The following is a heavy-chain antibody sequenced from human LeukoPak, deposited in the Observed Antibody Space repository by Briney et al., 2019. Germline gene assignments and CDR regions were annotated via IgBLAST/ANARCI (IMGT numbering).Heavy chain of an antibody. J-gene: IGHJ4*02. CDR3: ARRLARSYYYGSGSYYNMPRDY. CDR1: GYSIRSGYY. V-gene: IGHV4-38-2*02. Sequence: ASETLSLTCTVSGYSIRSGYYWGWIRQPPGKGLEWIGTVYLSETKYYNPSLKSRVTISVDTSKNQFSLKLSSVTAADTAVYYCARRLARSYYYGSGSYYNMPRDYWGQGTLVTVSS. D-gene: IGHD3-10*01. CDR2: VYLSETK.